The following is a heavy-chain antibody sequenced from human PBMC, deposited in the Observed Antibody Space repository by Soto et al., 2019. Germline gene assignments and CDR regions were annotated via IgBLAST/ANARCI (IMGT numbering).Heavy chain of an antibody. CDR2: IWYDGSNK. CDR3: ARSRGGNYYDSSGYIDY. D-gene: IGHD3-22*01. V-gene: IGHV3-33*01. J-gene: IGHJ4*02. Sequence: QVQLVESGGGVVQPGRSLRLSCAASGFTFSSYGMHWVRQAPGKGLEWVAVIWYDGSNKYYADSVKGRFTISRDNSKNTMYLKMNSMRDEDTAVYYCARSRGGNYYDSSGYIDYWGQGTLVTVSS. CDR1: GFTFSSYG.